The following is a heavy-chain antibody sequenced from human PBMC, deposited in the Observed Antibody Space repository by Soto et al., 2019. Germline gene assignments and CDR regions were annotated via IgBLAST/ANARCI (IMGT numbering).Heavy chain of an antibody. CDR1: GLTLSRHA. Sequence: GGSLRLSCAASGLTLSRHAMTWARQAPGKGLEWVATLNPSGSNTHYADSVKGRFTISRDNSRNTVDLQMNNLRAEDTALYYCAKAVVSGQKNWINYFDCWGQGTPVTVSS. J-gene: IGHJ4*02. CDR2: LNPSGSNT. V-gene: IGHV3-23*01. D-gene: IGHD2-15*01. CDR3: AKAVVSGQKNWINYFDC.